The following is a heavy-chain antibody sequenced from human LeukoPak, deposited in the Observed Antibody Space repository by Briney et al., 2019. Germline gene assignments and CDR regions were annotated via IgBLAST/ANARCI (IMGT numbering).Heavy chain of an antibody. V-gene: IGHV1-2*04. CDR1: GYTFTGYY. D-gene: IGHD5-18*01. CDR3: ARDRGYSYGLSDY. CDR2: INPNSGGT. J-gene: IGHJ4*02. Sequence: ASVKVSCKASGYTFTGYYMHWGRQAPGQGLEWMGWINPNSGGTNYAQKFQGWVTMTRDTSISTAYMELSRLRSDDTAVYYCARDRGYSYGLSDYWGQGTLVTVSS.